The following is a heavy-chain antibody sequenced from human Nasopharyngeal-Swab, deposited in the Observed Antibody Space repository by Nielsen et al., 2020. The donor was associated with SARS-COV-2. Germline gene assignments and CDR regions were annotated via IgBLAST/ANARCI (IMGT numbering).Heavy chain of an antibody. V-gene: IGHV3-23*01. Sequence: GESLKISCVASGFTYSTSAMSWVRLAPGKGLEWVSGISCSGDNTYYADSVMGRFTISRDNAMETLYLQMNSLRLDDTAVYYCAKGVGYGDTGCFDEWGQGTLVTASS. CDR2: ISCSGDNT. CDR1: GFTYSTSA. J-gene: IGHJ4*02. CDR3: AKGVGYGDTGCFDE. D-gene: IGHD4-17*01.